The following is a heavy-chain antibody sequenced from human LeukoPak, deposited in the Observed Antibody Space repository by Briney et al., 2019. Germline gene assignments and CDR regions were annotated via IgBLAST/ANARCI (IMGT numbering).Heavy chain of an antibody. V-gene: IGHV3-66*02. CDR2: IYSGGST. Sequence: GGSLRLSCAASGFTVSSNYMYWVRQAPGKGLEWVSVIYSGGSTYYADSVKGRFTIPRDNSKNTLYLQMNSLRAEDTAVYYCAREYHEPPHWLDPWGQGTLVTVSS. D-gene: IGHD2/OR15-2a*01. J-gene: IGHJ5*02. CDR1: GFTVSSNY. CDR3: AREYHEPPHWLDP.